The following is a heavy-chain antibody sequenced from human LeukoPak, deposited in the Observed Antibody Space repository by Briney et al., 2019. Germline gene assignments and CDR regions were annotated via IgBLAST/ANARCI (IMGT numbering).Heavy chain of an antibody. CDR3: ARSYRAVAVCWFYP. CDR1: GSSISSYY. Sequence: SETLSLTCTVSGSSISSYYWSWIRQPAGKGLEWIGRIYTSGSTNYNPSLKSRVTMSVDTSKNQFSLKLSSVTAADTAVYYCARSYRAVAVCWFYPWGQGTLVTVSS. CDR2: IYTSGST. J-gene: IGHJ5*02. V-gene: IGHV4-4*07. D-gene: IGHD6-19*01.